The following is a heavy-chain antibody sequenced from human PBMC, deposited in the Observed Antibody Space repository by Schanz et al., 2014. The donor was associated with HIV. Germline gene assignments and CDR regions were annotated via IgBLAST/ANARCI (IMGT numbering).Heavy chain of an antibody. J-gene: IGHJ4*02. V-gene: IGHV1-69*05. CDR2: IIPIFGTR. CDR1: GGTFSTYS. Sequence: QVQLVQSGAEVKKPGSSVKVSCKFSGGTFSTYSISWVRQAPGQGLEWMGGIIPIFGTRNYAHKFQGRVTMTTDTSRYTAYMELRSLRSDDTAVYYCARGDRDDFWSGAAIWGQGTLVTVSS. D-gene: IGHD3-3*01. CDR3: ARGDRDDFWSGAAI.